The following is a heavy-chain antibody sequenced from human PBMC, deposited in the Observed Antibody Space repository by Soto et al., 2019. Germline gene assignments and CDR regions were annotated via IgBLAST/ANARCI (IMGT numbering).Heavy chain of an antibody. CDR2: ISAYNGNT. CDR1: GYTFTSYD. CDR3: ARASRVGAMNLDY. J-gene: IGHJ4*02. Sequence: ASVKVSCKASGYTFTSYDISWVRQAPGQGLEWMGWISAYNGNTNYAQKLQGSVTMTTDTSNRAAYMELSSLRADYAAEYYCARASRVGAMNLDYGGQGTLVTVSS. D-gene: IGHD1-26*01. V-gene: IGHV1-18*01.